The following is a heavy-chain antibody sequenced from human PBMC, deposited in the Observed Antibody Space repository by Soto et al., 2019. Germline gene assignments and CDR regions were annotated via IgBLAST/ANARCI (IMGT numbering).Heavy chain of an antibody. CDR1: GGTFSSDG. D-gene: IGHD3-3*01. V-gene: IGHV1-69*13. J-gene: IGHJ4*01. Sequence: SVKVSCKASGGTFSSDGISWVRQAPGQSLEWMGGIIPRLGTPIYAQKFQGRATITADEFTNTVYMDLSSLTFEDSAVYYCARPVKYYDVWMGYPPFDYWGQGTLVTVSS. CDR3: ARPVKYYDVWMGYPPFDY. CDR2: IIPRLGTP.